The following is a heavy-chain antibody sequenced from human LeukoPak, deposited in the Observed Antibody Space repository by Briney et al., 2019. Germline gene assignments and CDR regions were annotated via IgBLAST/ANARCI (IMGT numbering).Heavy chain of an antibody. CDR2: ISGDGGTS. CDR3: ARARSGFAMASWLDS. CDR1: GFTLGAYA. V-gene: IGHV3-23*01. Sequence: GGSLRLSCADSGFTLGAYAMSWVRQAPGKGLEWVSVISGDGGTSYHAHSVKGRFTISRDDSKNTLYLQMKSLRVEDTAVYHCARARSGFAMASWLDSWGQGTLVIVSS. J-gene: IGHJ4*02. D-gene: IGHD5-24*01.